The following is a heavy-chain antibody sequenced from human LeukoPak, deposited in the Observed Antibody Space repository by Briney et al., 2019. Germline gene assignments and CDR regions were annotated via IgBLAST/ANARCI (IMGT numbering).Heavy chain of an antibody. CDR2: IGGSGGNT. CDR1: GFTFSSYA. Sequence: PGGSLRLSCAVSGFTFSSYAMSWVRQAPGKWLEWVSAIGGSGGNTYYANSVKGRFTISRDNSKNTLYLQMNRLRAEDTAVYYCAKDVGRHNWNPYNAYDYWGQGTLVTVSS. V-gene: IGHV3-23*01. D-gene: IGHD1-20*01. CDR3: AKDVGRHNWNPYNAYDY. J-gene: IGHJ4*02.